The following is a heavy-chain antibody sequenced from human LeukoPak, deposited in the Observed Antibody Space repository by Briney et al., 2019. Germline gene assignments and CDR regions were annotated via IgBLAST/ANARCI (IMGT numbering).Heavy chain of an antibody. Sequence: SETLSLTCTVSGGSISSSSYYWGWIRQPPGKGLEWIGSIYYSGSTYYNPSLKSRVTISVDTSKNQFSLKLSSVTAADTAVYYCARLGAVVPAARGYFDLWGRGTLVTVSS. V-gene: IGHV4-39*01. J-gene: IGHJ2*01. CDR2: IYYSGST. D-gene: IGHD2-2*01. CDR3: ARLGAVVPAARGYFDL. CDR1: GGSISSSSYY.